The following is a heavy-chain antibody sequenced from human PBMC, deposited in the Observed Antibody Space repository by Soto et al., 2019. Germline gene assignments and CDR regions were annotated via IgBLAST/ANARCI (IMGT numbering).Heavy chain of an antibody. CDR2: ISSSSSTI. D-gene: IGHD2-15*01. V-gene: IGHV3-48*01. Sequence: EVQLVESEGGLVQPGGSLRLSCAASGFTFSSYSMNWVRQAPGKGLEWVSYISSSSSTIYYADSVKGRFTISRDNAKNSLHLQMNSLRAEDTAVYYCARAGLYCRGGSCYYYGMDVWGQGTTVTVSS. J-gene: IGHJ6*02. CDR1: GFTFSSYS. CDR3: ARAGLYCRGGSCYYYGMDV.